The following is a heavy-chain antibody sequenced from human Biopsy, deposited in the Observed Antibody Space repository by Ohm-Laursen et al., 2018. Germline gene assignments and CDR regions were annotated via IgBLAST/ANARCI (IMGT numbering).Heavy chain of an antibody. CDR2: IFYGGIT. J-gene: IGHJ5*02. Sequence: SDTLSLTCTVSGGSISSHYWSWIRQPPGKGLEWIGSIFYGGITYYNPSLKSRVTISVDTSKNQFSLNLSSVTGADTAVYYCARHPTGFWFDPWGQGTLVTVSS. V-gene: IGHV4-59*05. CDR3: ARHPTGFWFDP. CDR1: GGSISSHY.